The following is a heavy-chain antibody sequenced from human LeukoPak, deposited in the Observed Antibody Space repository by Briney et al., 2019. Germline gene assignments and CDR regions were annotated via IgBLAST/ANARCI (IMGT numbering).Heavy chain of an antibody. V-gene: IGHV3-15*01. CDR1: GFTFSDAW. J-gene: IGHJ4*02. D-gene: IGHD6-19*01. Sequence: GGSLRLSCAASGFTFSDAWMNWVRHTPGKGLEWVGRIKSKIDGGTTDYAAPVKGRFTISRDDSKNTLYLQMSSLKTEDTAVYYCTTEYPCNSGWYGYWGQGTLVTVSS. CDR2: IKSKIDGGTT. CDR3: TTEYPCNSGWYGY.